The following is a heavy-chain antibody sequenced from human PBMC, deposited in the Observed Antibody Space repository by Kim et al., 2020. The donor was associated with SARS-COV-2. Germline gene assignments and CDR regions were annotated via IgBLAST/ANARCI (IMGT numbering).Heavy chain of an antibody. V-gene: IGHV4-39*01. J-gene: IGHJ5*02. D-gene: IGHD2-2*01. CDR2: IYYSGST. CDR3: ARHTSCWSTPLGDCFDP. Sequence: SETLSLTCTVSGGSISSSSYYWGWIRQPPGKGLEWIGSIYYSGSTYYNPSLKSRVTISVDTSKNQFSLKLCSVTAADTAVYYCARHTSCWSTPLGDCFDPWGQGTLVTVSS. CDR1: GGSISSSSYY.